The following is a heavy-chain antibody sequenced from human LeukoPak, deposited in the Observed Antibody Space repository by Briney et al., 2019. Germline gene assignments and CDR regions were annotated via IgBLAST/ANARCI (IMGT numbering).Heavy chain of an antibody. CDR3: ASLYSGYDYYFDY. V-gene: IGHV1-69*04. Sequence: GASVKVSCKASGGTFSSYAISWVRQAPGQGLEWMGRIIPILGIANYAQKFQGRATITADKSTSTAYMELSSLRSEDTAVYYCASLYSGYDYYFDYWGQGTLVTVSS. D-gene: IGHD5-12*01. CDR2: IIPILGIA. CDR1: GGTFSSYA. J-gene: IGHJ4*02.